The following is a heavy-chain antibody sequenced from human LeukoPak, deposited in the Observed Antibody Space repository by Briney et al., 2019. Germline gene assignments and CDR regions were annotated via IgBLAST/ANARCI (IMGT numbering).Heavy chain of an antibody. CDR2: INPNSGGT. CDR3: ARGRVYYYDSSGYYYYGY. V-gene: IGHV1-2*02. D-gene: IGHD3-22*01. J-gene: IGHJ4*02. CDR1: GYTFTGYY. Sequence: ASVKVSCKASGYTFTGYYMHWVRQAPGQGLEWMGWINPNSGGTNYAQKFQGRVTMTRDTSISTAYMELSRLRSDDTAVYYCARGRVYYYDSSGYYYYGYWGQGTPVTVSS.